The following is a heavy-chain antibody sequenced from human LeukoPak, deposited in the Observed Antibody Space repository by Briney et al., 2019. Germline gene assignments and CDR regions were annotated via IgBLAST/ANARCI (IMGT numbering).Heavy chain of an antibody. Sequence: SETLSLTCAVSGGSFSGYYWYWIRQPPGKGLEWIGEINHGESTNYNPPLKSRATLSVDTSMTAADTAVYYCARGRTYYYDTSGYYPSIYYGMDVWGQGTTVIVSS. D-gene: IGHD3-22*01. CDR1: GGSFSGYY. CDR2: INHGEST. J-gene: IGHJ6*02. V-gene: IGHV4-34*01. CDR3: ARGRTYYYDTSGYYPSIYYGMDV.